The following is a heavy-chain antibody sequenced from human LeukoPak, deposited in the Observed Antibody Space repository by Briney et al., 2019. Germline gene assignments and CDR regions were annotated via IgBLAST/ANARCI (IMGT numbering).Heavy chain of an antibody. CDR3: ARDRTIGYCSGGNCYFDY. CDR2: FDPEDGET. Sequence: GASVKVSCKVSGYTLTELSMHWVRQAPGKGLEWMGGFDPEDGETIYAQKFQGRVTMTTDTSTSTAYMELRSLRSDDTAVYYCARDRTIGYCSGGNCYFDYWGQGTLVTVSS. V-gene: IGHV1-24*01. D-gene: IGHD2-15*01. J-gene: IGHJ4*02. CDR1: GYTLTELS.